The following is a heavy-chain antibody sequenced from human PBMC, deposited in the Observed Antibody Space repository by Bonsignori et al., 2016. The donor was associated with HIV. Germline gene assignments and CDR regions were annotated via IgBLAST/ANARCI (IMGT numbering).Heavy chain of an antibody. CDR2: IEPGDSDA. V-gene: IGHV5-51*01. Sequence: VRQMPGKGLEWMGIIEPGDSDARYSPSFQGQVTISADKSINTAYLQWHSLKASDTAMYYCARHNYYDSTGPDDWGQGTLVTVSS. J-gene: IGHJ4*02. D-gene: IGHD3-22*01. CDR3: ARHNYYDSTGPDD.